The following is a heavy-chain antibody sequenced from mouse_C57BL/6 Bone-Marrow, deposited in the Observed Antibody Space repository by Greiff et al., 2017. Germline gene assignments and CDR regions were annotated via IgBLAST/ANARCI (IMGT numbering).Heavy chain of an antibody. CDR3: ARDYSNYFYAMDY. D-gene: IGHD2-5*01. J-gene: IGHJ4*01. CDR2: IDPSDSYT. Sequence: QVQLKESGAELVMPGASVKLSCKASGYTFTSYWMHWVKQRPGQGLEWIGEIDPSDSYTNYNQKFKGKSTLTVDKSSSTAYMQLSSLTSEDSAVYYCARDYSNYFYAMDYWGQGTSVTVSS. V-gene: IGHV1-69*01. CDR1: GYTFTSYW.